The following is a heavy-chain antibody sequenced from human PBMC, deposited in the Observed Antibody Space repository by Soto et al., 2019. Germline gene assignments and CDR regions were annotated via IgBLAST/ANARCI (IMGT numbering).Heavy chain of an antibody. CDR3: ARDRRSRSSWYFRFDP. J-gene: IGHJ5*02. V-gene: IGHV3-21*01. D-gene: IGHD6-13*01. CDR2: ISSSSSYI. Sequence: PGGSLILSCAASGFTFSSYSMNWVRQAPGKGLEWVSSISSSSSYIYYADSVKGRFTISRDNAKNSLYLQMNSLRAEDTAVYYCARDRRSRSSWYFRFDPWGKGTLVTVYS. CDR1: GFTFSSYS.